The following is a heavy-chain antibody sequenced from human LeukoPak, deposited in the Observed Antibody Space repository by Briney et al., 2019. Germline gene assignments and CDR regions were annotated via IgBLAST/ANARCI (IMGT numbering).Heavy chain of an antibody. V-gene: IGHV4-34*01. CDR2: INHSGST. CDR3: ARNYKDVVPAANNWFDP. Sequence: PSETLSLTCAVYGGSFSGYYWSWIRQPPGKGLEWIGEINHSGSTNYNPSLKSRVTISVDTSKNQFSLKLSSATAADTAVYYCARNYKDVVPAANNWFDPWGQGTLVTVSS. J-gene: IGHJ5*02. CDR1: GGSFSGYY. D-gene: IGHD2-2*01.